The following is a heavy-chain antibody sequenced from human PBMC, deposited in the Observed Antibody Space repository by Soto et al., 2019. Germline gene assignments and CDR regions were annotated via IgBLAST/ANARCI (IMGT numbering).Heavy chain of an antibody. CDR3: AGGPLYSSSSYGWFDP. D-gene: IGHD6-6*01. CDR2: IIPIFGTA. Sequence: QVQLVQSGAEVKKPGSSVKVSCKASGGTFSSYAISWVRQAPGQGLEWMGGIIPIFGTANYAQKFQGRVTITADESTSIAYMELSSLRSEDTAVYYCAGGPLYSSSSYGWFDPWGQGTLVTVSS. J-gene: IGHJ5*02. CDR1: GGTFSSYA. V-gene: IGHV1-69*12.